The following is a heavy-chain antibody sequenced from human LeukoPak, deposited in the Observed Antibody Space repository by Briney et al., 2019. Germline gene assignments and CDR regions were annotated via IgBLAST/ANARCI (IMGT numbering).Heavy chain of an antibody. D-gene: IGHD6-6*01. Sequence: SVKVSCKASGGTFSSSAISWVRQAPGQGLEWMGGIIPIFGTANYAQKFQGGVTITADESTSTAYMELSSLRSEDTAVYYCAREFEYSSSSASDAFDIWGQGTMVTVSS. CDR3: AREFEYSSSSASDAFDI. CDR1: GGTFSSSA. J-gene: IGHJ3*02. CDR2: IIPIFGTA. V-gene: IGHV1-69*13.